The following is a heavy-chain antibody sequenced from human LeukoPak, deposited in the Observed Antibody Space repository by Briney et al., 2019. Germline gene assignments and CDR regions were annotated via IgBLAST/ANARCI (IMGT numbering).Heavy chain of an antibody. CDR3: ARAWNVDYPPDYYYVDV. CDR2: IYAGDSDA. CDR1: RYYFSIYW. Sequence: GESLKICSHWARYYFSIYWLCWVRQMPGQGLEWMGIIYAGDSDARYSPSYEGQVTLSADTSTSTAYLQWNSLKSSDTGTYFCARAWNVDYPPDYYYVDVWGKGTTVTVSS. V-gene: IGHV5-51*01. J-gene: IGHJ6*03. D-gene: IGHD4-17*01.